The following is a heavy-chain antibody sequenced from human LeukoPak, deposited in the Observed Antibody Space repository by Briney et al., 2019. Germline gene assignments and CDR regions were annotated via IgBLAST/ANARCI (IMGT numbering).Heavy chain of an antibody. V-gene: IGHV1-69*13. J-gene: IGHJ4*02. CDR3: TRGLGSFDY. D-gene: IGHD7-27*01. CDR2: IIPIFGTA. CDR1: GYTFTGYY. Sequence: ASVKVSCKASGYTFTGYYIHWVRQAPGQGLEWMGGIIPIFGTANYAQKFQGRVTITADESTSTAYMELSSLRSEDTAVYYCTRGLGSFDYWGQGTLVTVSS.